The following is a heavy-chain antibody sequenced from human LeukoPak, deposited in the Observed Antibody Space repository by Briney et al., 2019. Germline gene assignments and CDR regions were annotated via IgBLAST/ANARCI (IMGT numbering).Heavy chain of an antibody. CDR1: GYSISSDYY. D-gene: IGHD5-18*01. V-gene: IGHV4-38-2*02. Sequence: SETLSLTCTVSGYSISSDYYWGWIRQPPGKGLEWIGSIYHSGSTYYNPSLKSRVTISVDTSKNQFSLKLSSVTAADTAVYYCARALSGSYGYYFDYWGQGTLVTVSS. J-gene: IGHJ4*02. CDR2: IYHSGST. CDR3: ARALSGSYGYYFDY.